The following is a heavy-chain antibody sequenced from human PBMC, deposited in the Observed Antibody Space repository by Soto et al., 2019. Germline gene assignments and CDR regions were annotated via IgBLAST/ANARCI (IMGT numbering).Heavy chain of an antibody. CDR3: ARFGRRWSDPSNWFDP. D-gene: IGHD1-1*01. Sequence: QVQLVQSGAEVKKPGSSVKVSCKASGGTVSSYAISWVRQAPGQGLEWMGGIIPIFGTANYAQKFQGRVTITADESTSTAYMGLSSLRSEDTAVYYCARFGRRWSDPSNWFDPWGEGTLVTVSS. CDR1: GGTVSSYA. J-gene: IGHJ5*02. V-gene: IGHV1-69*01. CDR2: IIPIFGTA.